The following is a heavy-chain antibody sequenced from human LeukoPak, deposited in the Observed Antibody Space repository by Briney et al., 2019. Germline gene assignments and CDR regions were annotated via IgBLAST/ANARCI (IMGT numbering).Heavy chain of an antibody. CDR1: GLAFSSST. V-gene: IGHV3-23*01. CDR3: AGRPSGEGLAPLDY. Sequence: GGSLRLSCAASGLAFSSSTMSWVRQAPGKGLECVSIISGSGAATYYTDSVTGRFTISRDNSKNTLFLQMNSLRAEDTAVCYCAGRPSGEGLAPLDYWGQGALVAVSS. D-gene: IGHD1-14*01. J-gene: IGHJ4*02. CDR2: ISGSGAAT.